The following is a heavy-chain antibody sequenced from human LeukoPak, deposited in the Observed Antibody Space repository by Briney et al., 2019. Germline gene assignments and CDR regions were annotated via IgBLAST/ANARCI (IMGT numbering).Heavy chain of an antibody. CDR1: GYTFTGYY. D-gene: IGHD4-17*01. CDR3: ARTTYGDYIWWFDP. Sequence: GASVKVSCKASGYTFTGYYMHWVRQAPGQGLEWMGWINPNSGGTNYAQKFQGRVTMTRDTSISTAYMELSRLRSDDTAVYYCARTTYGDYIWWFDPWGQGTLVTVSS. CDR2: INPNSGGT. J-gene: IGHJ5*02. V-gene: IGHV1-2*02.